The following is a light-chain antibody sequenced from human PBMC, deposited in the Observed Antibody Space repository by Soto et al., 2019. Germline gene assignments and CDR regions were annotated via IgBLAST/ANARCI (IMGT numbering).Light chain of an antibody. CDR1: QSVSSN. Sequence: EVVLTQSPATLSVSPGERATLSCRASQSVSSNLAWYQQKPGQAPRLLIYGASTRATGIPARFSGSGSGTEFTLTISSLQSEDFAVYYCQQSYSTLTFGGGTKVDIK. J-gene: IGKJ4*01. CDR3: QQSYSTLT. V-gene: IGKV3D-15*01. CDR2: GAS.